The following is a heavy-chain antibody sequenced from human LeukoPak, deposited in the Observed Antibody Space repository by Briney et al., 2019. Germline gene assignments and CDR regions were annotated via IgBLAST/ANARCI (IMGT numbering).Heavy chain of an antibody. Sequence: PGGSLRLSCVASGFTLTSFYMSWVRQPPGKGLEWVARINQHRTAQFYGDSVRGRFTSPRDNAKTSVHLQMDSLSAEITGVYCCAMEEWWRLDYWGEGTLVTVSS. D-gene: IGHD2-21*02. V-gene: IGHV3-7*04. CDR2: INQHRTAQ. CDR1: GFTLTSFY. J-gene: IGHJ4*02. CDR3: AMEEWWRLDY.